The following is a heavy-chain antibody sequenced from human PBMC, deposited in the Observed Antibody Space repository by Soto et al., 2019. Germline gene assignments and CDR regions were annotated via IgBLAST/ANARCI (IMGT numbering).Heavy chain of an antibody. CDR2: IYYSGST. V-gene: IGHV4-59*01. CDR3: ARAVYGFNWFDP. Sequence: PSETLSLTCTVSGGSISSYYWSWIRQPPGKGLEWIGYIYYSGSTNYNPSLKSRVTISVDTSKNQFSLKLSSVTAADTAVYYCARAVYGFNWFDPWGQGTLVTVSS. D-gene: IGHD3-10*01. J-gene: IGHJ5*02. CDR1: GGSISSYY.